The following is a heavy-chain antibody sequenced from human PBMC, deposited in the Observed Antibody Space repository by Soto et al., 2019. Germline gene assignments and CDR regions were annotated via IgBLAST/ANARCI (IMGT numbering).Heavy chain of an antibody. D-gene: IGHD3-16*01. V-gene: IGHV3-23*01. CDR2: ISPNGDTT. CDR1: GLTFSNYA. Sequence: GGSLRLSCAASGLTFSNYAMSWVRQAPGMGLEWVSAISPNGDTTNYADSVKGRFTISRDNSKNTVYLQMNSLRADDTAVYYCAKDGRAYDYVWGSNDAFDIWGQWTMVTVSS. CDR3: AKDGRAYDYVWGSNDAFDI. J-gene: IGHJ3*02.